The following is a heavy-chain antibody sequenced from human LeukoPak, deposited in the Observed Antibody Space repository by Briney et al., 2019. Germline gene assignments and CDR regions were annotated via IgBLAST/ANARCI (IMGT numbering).Heavy chain of an antibody. CDR1: GFTFSSYG. Sequence: GGSLRLSCAASGFTFSSYGMHWVRQAPGKGLEWVAFIRYDGSNKYYADSVKGRFIISRDNSKNTLYLQMNSLRAEDTAVYYCARAVDTAMATIFDYWGQGTLVTVSS. J-gene: IGHJ4*02. V-gene: IGHV3-30*02. CDR2: IRYDGSNK. CDR3: ARAVDTAMATIFDY. D-gene: IGHD5-18*01.